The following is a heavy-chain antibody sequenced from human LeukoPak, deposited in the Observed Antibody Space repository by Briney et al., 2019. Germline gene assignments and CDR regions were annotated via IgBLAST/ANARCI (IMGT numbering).Heavy chain of an antibody. CDR3: ARSETSDILTGFYY. CDR1: GYTFTSYG. Sequence: GASVKVSCRASGYTFTSYGISWVRQAPGQGLEWMGWISAYNGNTNYAQKLQGRVTMTTDTSTSTAYMELRSLRSDDTAVYYCARSETSDILTGFYYWGQGTPVTVSS. V-gene: IGHV1-18*01. CDR2: ISAYNGNT. J-gene: IGHJ4*02. D-gene: IGHD3-9*01.